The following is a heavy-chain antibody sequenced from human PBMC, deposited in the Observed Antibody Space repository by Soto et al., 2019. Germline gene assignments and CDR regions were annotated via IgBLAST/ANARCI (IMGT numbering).Heavy chain of an antibody. CDR1: GFTFSSYG. Sequence: QVHMVESGGGVVQPGRSLRLSCAASGFTFSSYGMHWVRQAPGKGLEWVAVTSYDGSNKYYADSVKGRFTIARDNSKNTLYLQMNRLRAEDTAVYYCAKDGRGSGSYSADYWGQGTVVTVSS. CDR3: AKDGRGSGSYSADY. J-gene: IGHJ4*02. D-gene: IGHD3-10*01. CDR2: TSYDGSNK. V-gene: IGHV3-30*18.